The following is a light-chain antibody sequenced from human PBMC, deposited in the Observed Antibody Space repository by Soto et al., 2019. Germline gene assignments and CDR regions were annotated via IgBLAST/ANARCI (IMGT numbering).Light chain of an antibody. CDR1: QSVSSY. CDR2: DSS. V-gene: IGKV3-11*01. J-gene: IGKJ4*01. Sequence: EIVLTQFPATLSLSPGDGATLSCRASQSVSSYLAWYQQRRGQAPRLLIYDSSNRATGIPARFSGSGSGTDFSLIISSLEPEHFAVYYCQQSSVWPLTFGGGTKVDIK. CDR3: QQSSVWPLT.